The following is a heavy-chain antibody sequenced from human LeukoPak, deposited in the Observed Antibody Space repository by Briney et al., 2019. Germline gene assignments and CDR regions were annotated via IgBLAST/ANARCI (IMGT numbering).Heavy chain of an antibody. V-gene: IGHV3-11*01. CDR3: AGVLRYCSGGNCYSGGLGYMDV. CDR2: ISRSGSTK. Sequence: GGSLRLSCAASGFTFSDYNMRWIRQAPGKGLEWVSSISRSGSTKYYADSVKGRFTISRDNAKSSLFLQMNSLRAEDTAVYYCAGVLRYCSGGNCYSGGLGYMDVWGKGTTVTISS. D-gene: IGHD2-15*01. J-gene: IGHJ6*03. CDR1: GFTFSDYN.